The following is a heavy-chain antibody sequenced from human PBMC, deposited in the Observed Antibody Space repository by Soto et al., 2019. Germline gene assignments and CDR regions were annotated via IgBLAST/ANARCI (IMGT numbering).Heavy chain of an antibody. Sequence: SETLSLTPTVSGGSISGGGYYWSWIRQHPGKGLEWIGYIYYSGSTYYNPSLKSRVTISVDTSKNQFSLKLSSVTAADTAVYYCARGLXVVTAPPAGYYYYGMDVWGQGTTVTVSS. CDR2: IYYSGST. CDR3: ARGLXVVTAPPAGYYYYGMDV. J-gene: IGHJ6*02. D-gene: IGHD2-21*02. V-gene: IGHV4-31*03. CDR1: GGSISGGGYY.